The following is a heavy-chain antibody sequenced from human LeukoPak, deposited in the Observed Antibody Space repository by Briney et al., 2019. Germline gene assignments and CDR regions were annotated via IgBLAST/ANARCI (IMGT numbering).Heavy chain of an antibody. D-gene: IGHD1-26*01. V-gene: IGHV3-23*01. CDR1: GFTFSSYG. Sequence: GGSLRLSCAASGFTFSSYGMSWVRQAPGKGLEWVSAISGSGGSTYYADSVKGRFTISRDNSKNTLYLQMNSLRAEDTAVYYCAKVSMGADYYFDYWGQGTLVTVSS. J-gene: IGHJ4*02. CDR2: ISGSGGST. CDR3: AKVSMGADYYFDY.